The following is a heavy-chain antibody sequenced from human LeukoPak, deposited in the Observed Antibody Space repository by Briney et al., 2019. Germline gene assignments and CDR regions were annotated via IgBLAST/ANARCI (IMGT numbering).Heavy chain of an antibody. J-gene: IGHJ4*02. CDR1: GFTFSSYA. D-gene: IGHD1-26*01. CDR3: AKDGGGSYTPFDY. Sequence: GGSLRLSCAASGFTFSSYAMSWVRQAPGKGLEWVSTISGSGTSTFYADSVKGRFTIPRDNSKNTLSLQMNSLRAEDTAVYYCAKDGGGSYTPFDYWGQGTLVSVSP. CDR2: ISGSGTST. V-gene: IGHV3-23*01.